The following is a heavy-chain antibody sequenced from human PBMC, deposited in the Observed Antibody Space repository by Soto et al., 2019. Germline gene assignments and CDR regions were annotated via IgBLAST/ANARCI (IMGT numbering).Heavy chain of an antibody. D-gene: IGHD4-4*01. CDR1: GGSITGYY. Sequence: QVQLQESGPGLVQPSETLSLTCTVSGGSITGYYWSWIRQPPGKGPEWIGNIHYSGSTNYNPSLKRRVTISVDTSKNQFSLRLSSVTAAETAVYYCARHSYYSNPRRFDPWGQGTLVTVSS. V-gene: IGHV4-59*08. CDR2: IHYSGST. CDR3: ARHSYYSNPRRFDP. J-gene: IGHJ5*02.